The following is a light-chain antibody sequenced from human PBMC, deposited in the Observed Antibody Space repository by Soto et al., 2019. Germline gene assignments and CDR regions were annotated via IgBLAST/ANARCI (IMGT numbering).Light chain of an antibody. CDR2: VAS. J-gene: IGKJ1*01. Sequence: QLAQSPVVLFASIGDRVTITCRASQDIGKDLGWYQQKPGEAPELLISVASTLESGVPSRFSGSGSGTDFSLTISSLQPEDFATYYCLQDYNYPRTFGQGTKV. V-gene: IGKV1-6*01. CDR3: LQDYNYPRT. CDR1: QDIGKD.